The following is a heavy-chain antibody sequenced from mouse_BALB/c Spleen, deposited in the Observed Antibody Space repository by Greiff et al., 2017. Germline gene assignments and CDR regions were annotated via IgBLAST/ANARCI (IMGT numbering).Heavy chain of an antibody. V-gene: IGHV5-6*01. J-gene: IGHJ3*01. D-gene: IGHD2-4*01. Sequence: EVQVVESGGDLVKPGGSLKLSCAASGFTFSSYGMSWVRQTPDKRLEWVATISSGGSYTYYPDSVKGRFTISRDNAKNTLYLQMSSLKSEDTAMYYCARTMIAFAYWGQGTLVTVSA. CDR3: ARTMIAFAY. CDR2: ISSGGSYT. CDR1: GFTFSSYG.